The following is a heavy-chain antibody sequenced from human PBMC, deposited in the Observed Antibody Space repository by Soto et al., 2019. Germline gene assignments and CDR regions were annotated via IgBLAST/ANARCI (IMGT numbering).Heavy chain of an antibody. V-gene: IGHV1-69*13. J-gene: IGHJ5*02. CDR3: ARSRTGTSWFDP. CDR1: GGTFSSYA. CDR2: IIPIFGTA. Sequence: ASVKVSCKASGGTFSSYAISWVRQAPGQGLEWMGGIIPIFGTANYAQKFQGRVTITADESTSTAYMELSSLRSEDTAVYYCARSRTGTSWFDPWGQGTLVTVPQ. D-gene: IGHD1-7*01.